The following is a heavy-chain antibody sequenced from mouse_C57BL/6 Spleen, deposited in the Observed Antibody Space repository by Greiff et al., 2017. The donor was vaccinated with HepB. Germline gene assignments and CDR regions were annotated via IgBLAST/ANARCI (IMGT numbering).Heavy chain of an antibody. D-gene: IGHD2-5*01. CDR1: GYAFSSSW. Sequence: VQLQQSGPELVKPGASVKISCKASGYAFSSSWMNWVKQRPGKGLEWIGRIYPGDGDTNYNGKFKGKATLTADKSSSTAYMQLSSLTSEDSAVYFYASPAYYSNDVGYWGQSTTLTVSS. CDR3: ASPAYYSNDVGY. J-gene: IGHJ2*01. CDR2: IYPGDGDT. V-gene: IGHV1-82*01.